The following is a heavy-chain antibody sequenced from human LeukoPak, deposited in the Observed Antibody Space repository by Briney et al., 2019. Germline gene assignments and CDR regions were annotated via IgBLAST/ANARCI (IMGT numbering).Heavy chain of an antibody. CDR1: GNYW. D-gene: IGHD2/OR15-2a*01. J-gene: IGHJ4*02. CDR3: VSFYETY. V-gene: IGHV3-74*01. CDR2: INNDGSWT. Sequence: PGGSLRLSCAASGNYWMHWVRQAPGKGLVWVSHINNDGSWTSYADSVKGRFTISKDNAKNTVYLQMNSLRAEDTAVYYCVSFYETYWGRGTLVTVSS.